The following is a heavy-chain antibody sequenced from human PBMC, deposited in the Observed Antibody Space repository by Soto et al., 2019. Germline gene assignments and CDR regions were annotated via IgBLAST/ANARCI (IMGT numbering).Heavy chain of an antibody. D-gene: IGHD3-10*01. Sequence: EVQLVESGGGLIQPGGSLRLSCAASGFTVSSNYMTWVRQAPGKGLEWVSVIYRGGSTYYPDSVKGRFTISRDNSKNTLYLQMNSLRAEDTAVYYCARASITMVRGVYYYYGMDVWGQGTTVTVSS. J-gene: IGHJ6*02. CDR3: ARASITMVRGVYYYYGMDV. CDR1: GFTVSSNY. V-gene: IGHV3-53*01. CDR2: IYRGGST.